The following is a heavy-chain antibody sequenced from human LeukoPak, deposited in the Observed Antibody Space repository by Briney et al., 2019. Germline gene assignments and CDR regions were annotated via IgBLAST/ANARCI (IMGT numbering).Heavy chain of an antibody. CDR3: AAPAFYYDTRGYQPRFDH. J-gene: IGHJ4*02. CDR2: FIPIYDTV. Sequence: SVKVSCKTSGGTFSNYAFSWVRQAPGQGPEWLGGFIPIYDTVKYARKFQGRVTLTPDESTNTVYMDLTSLSSEDTAVYYCAAPAFYYDTRGYQPRFDHRGQGTLITVSS. D-gene: IGHD3-22*01. V-gene: IGHV1-69*13. CDR1: GGTFSNYA.